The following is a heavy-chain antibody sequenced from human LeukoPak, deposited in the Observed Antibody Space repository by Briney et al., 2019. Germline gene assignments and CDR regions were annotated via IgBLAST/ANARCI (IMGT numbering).Heavy chain of an antibody. V-gene: IGHV3-9*01. CDR2: ISWNSGSI. CDR1: GVNFDDYA. Sequence: PGGSLRLSCAASGVNFDDYAMHWVRQAPGKGLEWVSGISWNSGSIGYADSVKGRFTISRDNAKNSLYLQMNSLRAEDTALYYCAKADTAGIVVVITRGAFDIWGQGTMVTVSS. J-gene: IGHJ3*02. D-gene: IGHD3-22*01. CDR3: AKADTAGIVVVITRGAFDI.